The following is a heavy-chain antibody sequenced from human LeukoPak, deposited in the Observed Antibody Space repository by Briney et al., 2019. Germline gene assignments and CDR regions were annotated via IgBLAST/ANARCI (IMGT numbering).Heavy chain of an antibody. CDR3: ARQHMATFDY. CDR2: IYPDDSDT. Sequence: GESLKISCKGSGYIFTTYWIGWVRQMPGKGLEWMGIIYPDDSDTTYSPSFQGQVTISADTSTNTAYLQWSSLKASDTAIYYCARQHMATFDYWGQGTLVTVSS. J-gene: IGHJ4*02. D-gene: IGHD5-24*01. CDR1: GYIFTTYW. V-gene: IGHV5-51*01.